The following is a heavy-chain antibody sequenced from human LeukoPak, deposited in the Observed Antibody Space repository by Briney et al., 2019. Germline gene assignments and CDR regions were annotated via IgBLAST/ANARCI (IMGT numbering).Heavy chain of an antibody. CDR2: IYYSGST. D-gene: IGHD2-2*01. CDR3: ARAKDIVVVPAAPSPDWFDP. CDR1: GGSISSSSYY. J-gene: IGHJ5*02. V-gene: IGHV4-39*07. Sequence: SETLSLTCTVSGGSISSSSYYWGWIRQPPGKGLEWIRSIYYSGSTYYNPSLKSRVTISVDTSKNQFSLKLSSVTAADTAVYYCARAKDIVVVPAAPSPDWFDPWGQGTLVTVSS.